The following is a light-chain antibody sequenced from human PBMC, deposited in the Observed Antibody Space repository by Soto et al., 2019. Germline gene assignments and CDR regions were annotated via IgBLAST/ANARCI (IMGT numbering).Light chain of an antibody. J-gene: IGKJ1*01. V-gene: IGKV3-20*01. CDR1: QSVSNNY. CDR2: GAS. CDR3: QQYNSYSWT. Sequence: DIVLTQSPGTLSLSPGERATLSCRASQSVSNNYLAWYQQKPGQAPRLLIYGASNRATGIPDRFSGSGSGTDFTLTISRLEPDDFATYYCQQYNSYSWTFGQGTKVDIK.